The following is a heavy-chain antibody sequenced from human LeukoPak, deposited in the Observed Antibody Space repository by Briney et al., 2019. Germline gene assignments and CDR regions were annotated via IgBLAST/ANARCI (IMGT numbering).Heavy chain of an antibody. CDR2: IYYSGST. CDR3: ARGLPRIIVVIPAAKRRSNWFDP. Sequence: SQTLSLTCTVSGGSISSGDYYWSWIRQPPGKGLEWIGYIYYSGSTYYNPSLKSRVTISVDTSKNQFSLKLSSVTAADTAVYYCARGLPRIIVVIPAAKRRSNWFDPWGQGTLVTVSS. CDR1: GGSISSGDYY. V-gene: IGHV4-30-4*01. J-gene: IGHJ5*02. D-gene: IGHD2-2*01.